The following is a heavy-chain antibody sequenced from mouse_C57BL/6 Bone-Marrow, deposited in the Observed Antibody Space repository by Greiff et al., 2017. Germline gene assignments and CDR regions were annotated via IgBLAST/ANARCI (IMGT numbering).Heavy chain of an antibody. J-gene: IGHJ3*01. CDR1: GYTFTSYT. V-gene: IGHV1-4*01. Sequence: VQGVESGAELARPGASVKMSCKASGYTFTSYTMHWVKQRPGQGLEWIGYINPSSGYTKYNQKFKDKATLTADKSSSTAYMQLSSLTSEDSAVYYCARVYDGYDGFAYWGQGTLVTVSA. CDR3: ARVYDGYDGFAY. D-gene: IGHD2-2*01. CDR2: INPSSGYT.